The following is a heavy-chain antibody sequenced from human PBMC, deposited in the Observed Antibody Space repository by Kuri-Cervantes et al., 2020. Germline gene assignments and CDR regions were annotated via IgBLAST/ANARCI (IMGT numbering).Heavy chain of an antibody. CDR2: IYYSGNT. Sequence: SETLSLTCTVSGGSINSYYWSWIRQPPGKGLEWIGYIYYSGNTNYNPSLKSRVTISVDTSKNQFSLRLRSVTAADTAFYYCARGRGRVYGETRLIDYWDQGAPVTVSS. V-gene: IGHV4-59*12. CDR3: ARGRGRVYGETRLIDY. CDR1: GGSINSYY. J-gene: IGHJ4*02. D-gene: IGHD4-17*01.